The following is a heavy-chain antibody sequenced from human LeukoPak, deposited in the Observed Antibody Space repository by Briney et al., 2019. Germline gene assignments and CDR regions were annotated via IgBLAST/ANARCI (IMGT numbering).Heavy chain of an antibody. Sequence: GGSLRLSCAASGFTVSSNYMSWVRQAPGKGLEGVSVIYSGGSTYYADSVKGRFTISRDNSKNTLYLQMNSLRAEDTAVYHCARDLFRMGWFDPWGQGTLVTVSS. CDR1: GFTVSSNY. CDR2: IYSGGST. D-gene: IGHD2-21*01. CDR3: ARDLFRMGWFDP. V-gene: IGHV3-66*02. J-gene: IGHJ5*02.